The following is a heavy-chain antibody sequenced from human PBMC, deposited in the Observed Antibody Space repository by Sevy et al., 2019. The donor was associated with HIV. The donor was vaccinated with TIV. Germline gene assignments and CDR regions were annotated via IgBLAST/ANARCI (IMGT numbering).Heavy chain of an antibody. CDR1: GGSFSGYY. D-gene: IGHD2-21*02. CDR3: ARHCGGDCSHAFDI. J-gene: IGHJ3*02. V-gene: IGHV4-34*01. Sequence: SETLSLTCAVYGGSFSGYYWSWIRQPPGKGLEWIGEINHSGSTNYNPSLKSRVTISLDTSKNQFSLKLSSVTAADTAVYYCARHCGGDCSHAFDIWGQWTMVTVSS. CDR2: INHSGST.